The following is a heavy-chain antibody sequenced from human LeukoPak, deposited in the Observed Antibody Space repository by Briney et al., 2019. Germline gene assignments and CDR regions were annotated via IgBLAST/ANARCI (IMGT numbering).Heavy chain of an antibody. J-gene: IGHJ5*02. D-gene: IGHD3-10*01. Sequence: GASVKVSCKASGHTFTTYGINWVRQAPGQGLEWMGWISTYDGNTHYAQKLQGRVTMTRDTSTSTASMELRSLRSDDTAVYYCARDGVRRAPGWFEPWGQGTLVTVSS. CDR3: ARDGVRRAPGWFEP. CDR2: ISTYDGNT. V-gene: IGHV1-18*01. CDR1: GHTFTTYG.